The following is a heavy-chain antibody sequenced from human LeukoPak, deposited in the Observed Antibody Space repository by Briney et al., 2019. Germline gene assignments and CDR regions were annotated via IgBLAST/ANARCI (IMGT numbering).Heavy chain of an antibody. V-gene: IGHV3-23*01. Sequence: GGSLGLSCAASGFTFSSYAMSWVRQAPGKGLEWVSAISGSGGSTYYADSVKGRFTISRDNSKNTLYLQMNSLRAEDTAVYYCAKTKLWLKYFDYWGQGTLVTVSS. J-gene: IGHJ4*02. CDR2: ISGSGGST. CDR1: GFTFSSYA. D-gene: IGHD3-10*01. CDR3: AKTKLWLKYFDY.